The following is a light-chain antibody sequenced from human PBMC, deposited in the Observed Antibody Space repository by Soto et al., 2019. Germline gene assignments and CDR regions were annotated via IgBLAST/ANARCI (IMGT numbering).Light chain of an antibody. V-gene: IGKV1-8*01. Sequence: AIRMTQSPSSLSASTGDRVTITCRASQGISSYLAWYQQKPGKAPKLLIYAASTSQSGVPSRFSGSGSGTDFTLTISCLQSEDFATYYCQQYYSYPPYTFGQGTKVDIK. J-gene: IGKJ2*01. CDR1: QGISSY. CDR3: QQYYSYPPYT. CDR2: AAS.